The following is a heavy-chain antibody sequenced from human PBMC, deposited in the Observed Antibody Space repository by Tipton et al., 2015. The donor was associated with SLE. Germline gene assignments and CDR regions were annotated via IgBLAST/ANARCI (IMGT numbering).Heavy chain of an antibody. V-gene: IGHV3-74*01. J-gene: IGHJ4*02. CDR1: GFTFRSTW. CDR2: INSDGSMT. D-gene: IGHD3-16*01. CDR3: ASGVVYFES. Sequence: GSLRLSCVASGFTFRSTWMHWVRQAPGKGLVWVSRINSDGSMTTYADSVKGRFSISRDNAKNTVHLQLNSLRAEDTAVYYCASGVVYFESWGQGALVTVSS.